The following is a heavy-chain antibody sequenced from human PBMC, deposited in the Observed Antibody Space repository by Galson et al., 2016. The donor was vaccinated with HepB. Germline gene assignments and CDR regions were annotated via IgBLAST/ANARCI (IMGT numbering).Heavy chain of an antibody. J-gene: IGHJ4*02. CDR1: GYNFTSYW. CDR2: IDPVESYT. D-gene: IGHD5-12*01. V-gene: IGHV5-10-1*01. Sequence: QSGAEVKKPGESLRISCKGSGYNFTSYWITWVRQMPGKGLEWMGRIDPVESYTNYSPSFQGHVTISADKSISTAYLQWSSLKASDTAMYYCAFSGYSIGEDYWGLGTLVTVSS. CDR3: AFSGYSIGEDY.